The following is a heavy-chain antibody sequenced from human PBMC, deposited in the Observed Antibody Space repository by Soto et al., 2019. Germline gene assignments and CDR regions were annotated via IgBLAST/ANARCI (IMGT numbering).Heavy chain of an antibody. CDR1: GFSFRKYA. J-gene: IGHJ4*02. Sequence: EVQLLESGGGLVQPGGSLRLSCVGSGFSFRKYAMNWVRQAPGKGLEWVSGISGSGGSGRGFYADPVKGWFTISRDNSKNTLYLEMNSLRAEETAVYYCAKDLDDYSSAIDFWGQGTLVTVFS. V-gene: IGHV3-23*01. D-gene: IGHD4-4*01. CDR3: AKDLDDYSSAIDF. CDR2: ISGSGGSGRG.